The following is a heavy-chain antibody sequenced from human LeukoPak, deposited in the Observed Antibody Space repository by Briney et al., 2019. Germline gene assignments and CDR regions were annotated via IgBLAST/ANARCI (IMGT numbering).Heavy chain of an antibody. CDR3: ARDGDSNYPFFDY. CDR1: GFTFSSYG. CDR2: IWYDGSNK. V-gene: IGHV3-33*01. J-gene: IGHJ4*02. Sequence: GGSLRLSCAASGFTFSSYGMHWVRQAPGKGLEWVAVIWYDGSNKYYADSVKGRFTISRDNSKNTLYLQMNSLRAEDTAVYYCARDGDSNYPFFDYWGQGPLVTVSS. D-gene: IGHD4-11*01.